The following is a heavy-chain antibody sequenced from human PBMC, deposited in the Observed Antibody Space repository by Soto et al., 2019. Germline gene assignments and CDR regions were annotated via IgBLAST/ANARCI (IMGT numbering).Heavy chain of an antibody. J-gene: IGHJ6*02. Sequence: SETLSLTCVVSGSSISSHYWSWIRQPPGSGLEWIGYIYYSGSTNYNPSLKSRVTISVDTSKNQFSLKLSSVTAADTAVYYCAGAVARLPPYYYYYGMDVWGQGTTVTVSS. CDR1: GSSISSHY. D-gene: IGHD5-18*01. V-gene: IGHV4-59*11. CDR2: IYYSGST. CDR3: AGAVARLPPYYYYYGMDV.